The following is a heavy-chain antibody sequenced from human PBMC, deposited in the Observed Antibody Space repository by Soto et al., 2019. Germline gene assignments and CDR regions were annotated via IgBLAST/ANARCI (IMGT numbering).Heavy chain of an antibody. J-gene: IGHJ4*02. CDR2: INHSGST. CDR1: GGSFSGYY. D-gene: IGHD5-18*01. Sequence: SETLSLTCAVYGGSFSGYYWSWIRQPPGKGLEWIGEINHSGSTNYNSSLKSRVTISVDTSKNQFSLKLSSVTAADTAVYYCARAVDTAMAYWGQGTLVTVSS. V-gene: IGHV4-34*01. CDR3: ARAVDTAMAY.